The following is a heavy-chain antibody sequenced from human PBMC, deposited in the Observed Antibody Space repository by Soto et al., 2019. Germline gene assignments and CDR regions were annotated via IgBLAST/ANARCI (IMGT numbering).Heavy chain of an antibody. D-gene: IGHD2-15*01. CDR3: ARDGASCSGGSCTRYYYYGMDV. CDR1: GFTFSSYW. V-gene: IGHV3-7*01. Sequence: PGGSLRLSCAASGFTFSSYWMSWVRQAPGKGLEWVANIKQDGSEKYYVDSVKGRFTISRDNAKNSLYLQMNSLRAEDTAVYYCARDGASCSGGSCTRYYYYGMDVWGQGTTVTVSS. CDR2: IKQDGSEK. J-gene: IGHJ6*02.